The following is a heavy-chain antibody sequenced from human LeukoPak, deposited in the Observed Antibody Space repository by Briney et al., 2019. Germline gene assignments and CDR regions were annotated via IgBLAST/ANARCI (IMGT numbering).Heavy chain of an antibody. D-gene: IGHD4-17*01. J-gene: IGHJ4*02. V-gene: IGHV3-23*01. CDR2: ISGSGGST. CDR1: GFTFSSYA. CDR3: AKASRRYYGDYGIDY. Sequence: SGGSLRLSCAASGFTFSSYAMSWVRQAPGKGLEWVSAISGSGGSTYYADSVKGRFTISRDNSKNTLYLQMNSLRAEDTAVYYCAKASRRYYGDYGIDYWGQGTLVTVSS.